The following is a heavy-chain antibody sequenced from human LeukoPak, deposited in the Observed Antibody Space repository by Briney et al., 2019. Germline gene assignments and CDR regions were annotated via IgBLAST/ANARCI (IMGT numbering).Heavy chain of an antibody. V-gene: IGHV3-23*01. Sequence: GGSLRLSCAASGFTFSSYAMSWVRQAPGKGLEWVSVLFVGGASTLYADSVKGRFTISGDTSKTTLYLQMNGLRAEDTAVYFCAKECDYSPGHKFDLWGQGTLVTVSS. D-gene: IGHD4-11*01. J-gene: IGHJ4*02. CDR1: GFTFSSYA. CDR2: LFVGGAST. CDR3: AKECDYSPGHKFDL.